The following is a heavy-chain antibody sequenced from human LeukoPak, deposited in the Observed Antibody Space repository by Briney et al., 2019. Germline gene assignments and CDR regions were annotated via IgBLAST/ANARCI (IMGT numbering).Heavy chain of an antibody. CDR3: ARDLASGNHPDGFDV. J-gene: IGHJ3*01. V-gene: IGHV3-33*05. Sequence: PGRSLRLSCAASGFSFRLYGMHWVRQAPGKGLEWVALMLYDGSGIYYADSVKGRFSISRDNSNNMFYLQMSSLRAEDSAVYYCARDLASGNHPDGFDVWAQGTLVTVSS. CDR1: GFSFRLYG. D-gene: IGHD1-14*01. CDR2: MLYDGSGI.